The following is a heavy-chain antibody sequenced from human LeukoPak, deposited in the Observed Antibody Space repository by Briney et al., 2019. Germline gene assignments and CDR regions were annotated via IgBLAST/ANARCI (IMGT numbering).Heavy chain of an antibody. D-gene: IGHD6-13*01. CDR1: GVSISSGSYY. V-gene: IGHV4-61*02. J-gene: IGHJ4*02. CDR3: ARGGGQLLVHPFDY. Sequence: PSETLSLTCTVSGVSISSGSYYWSWIRQPAGKGLEWIGRIYTSGSTNYNPSLKSRVTISVDTSKNQFSLKLSSVTAADTAVYYCARGGGQLLVHPFDYWGQGTLVTVSS. CDR2: IYTSGST.